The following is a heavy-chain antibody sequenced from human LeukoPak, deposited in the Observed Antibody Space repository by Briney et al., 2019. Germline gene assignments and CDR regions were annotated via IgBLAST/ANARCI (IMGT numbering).Heavy chain of an antibody. J-gene: IGHJ6*03. CDR3: AREPYCSGGSCGGYYYYCMDV. CDR2: INPNSGGT. D-gene: IGHD2-15*01. CDR1: GYTFTGYY. Sequence: ASVKVSCKASGYTFTGYYMHWVRQAPGQGLEWMGWINPNSGGTNYAQKFQGRVTMTRDTSISTAYMELSRLRSDDTAVYYCAREPYCSGGSCGGYYYYCMDVWGKGTTVTVSS. V-gene: IGHV1-2*02.